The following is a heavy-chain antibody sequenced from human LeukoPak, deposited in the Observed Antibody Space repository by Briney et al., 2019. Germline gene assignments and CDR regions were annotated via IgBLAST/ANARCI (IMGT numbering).Heavy chain of an antibody. CDR1: GGSISSSSYY. V-gene: IGHV4-39*07. J-gene: IGHJ6*03. Sequence: SETLSLTCTVSGGSISSSSYYWGWIWQPPGKGLEWIGSIYHSGSTYYNPSLKSRVTISVDTSKNQFSLKLSSVTAADTAVYYCARSGSDSAYYYYMDVWGKGTTVTISS. CDR3: ARSGSDSAYYYYMDV. CDR2: IYHSGST. D-gene: IGHD3-10*01.